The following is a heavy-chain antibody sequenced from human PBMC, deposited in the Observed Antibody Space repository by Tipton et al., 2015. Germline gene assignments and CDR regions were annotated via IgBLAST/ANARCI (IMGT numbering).Heavy chain of an antibody. V-gene: IGHV4-38-2*01. CDR3: ARFRYYGSESERGYFHGLDV. D-gene: IGHD3-10*01. CDR2: ISHSGNT. CDR1: AYSISSDYY. Sequence: TLSLTCAVSAYSISSDYYWGWIRQPPGKGLEWIGSISHSGNTYYNPSFKSRVTISVDTSKNQFSLKLTSVTAADTAVYYCARFRYYGSESERGYFHGLDVWGQGTTVTVSS. J-gene: IGHJ6*02.